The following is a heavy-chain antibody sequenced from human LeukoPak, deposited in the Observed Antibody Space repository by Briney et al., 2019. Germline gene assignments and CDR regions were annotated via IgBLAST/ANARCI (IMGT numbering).Heavy chain of an antibody. Sequence: SETLSLTCAVYGGSFSGYYWSWIRQPPGKGLEWIGEINHSGSTNYNPSLKSRVTISVDTSKNQFSLKLSSVTAADTAVYYCARGRLGYCSGGSGPLGYFDYWGQGTLVTVSS. CDR1: GGSFSGYY. D-gene: IGHD2-15*01. J-gene: IGHJ4*02. V-gene: IGHV4-34*01. CDR2: INHSGST. CDR3: ARGRLGYCSGGSGPLGYFDY.